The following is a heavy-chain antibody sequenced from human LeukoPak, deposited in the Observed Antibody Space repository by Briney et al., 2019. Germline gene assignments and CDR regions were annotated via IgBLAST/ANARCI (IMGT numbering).Heavy chain of an antibody. Sequence: SETLSLTCTVSGGSISSYYWSWIRQPPGKGLEWIGYIYYSGSTNYNPSLKSRVTISVDTSKNQFSLKLSSVTAEDTAVYYCTRGPIQLWLYYGMDVWGQGTTVTVSS. CDR2: IYYSGST. J-gene: IGHJ6*02. D-gene: IGHD5-18*01. CDR3: TRGPIQLWLYYGMDV. V-gene: IGHV4-59*01. CDR1: GGSISSYY.